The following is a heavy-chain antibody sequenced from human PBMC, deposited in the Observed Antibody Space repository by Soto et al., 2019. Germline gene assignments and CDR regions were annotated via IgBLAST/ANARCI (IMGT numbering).Heavy chain of an antibody. Sequence: SETLSLTFTVSGGSISSGDYYWSWIRQPPGKGLEWIGYVFYTVSAYYYNPSLKSRVTISVDTSKNQFSLKLSSVTDADTAVYYCARDSVRLGPAFDYWGQGTLVTVS. J-gene: IGHJ4*02. CDR3: ARDSVRLGPAFDY. V-gene: IGHV4-30-4*01. CDR2: VFYTVSAY. D-gene: IGHD5-12*01. CDR1: GGSISSGDYY.